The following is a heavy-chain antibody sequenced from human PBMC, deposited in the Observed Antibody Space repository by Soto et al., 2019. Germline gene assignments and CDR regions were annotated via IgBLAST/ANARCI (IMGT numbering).Heavy chain of an antibody. V-gene: IGHV4-59*12. Sequence: TSETLSLTCTVSGVSISSYYWSLIRQPQGKGLEWIGYIYSSGTTYFNPSLLSRVGMSLDTSGNRFSLRLTSVTAADTAVYYCARGADYGDTVREYFFDFWGQGALVTVSS. CDR1: GVSISSYY. D-gene: IGHD4-17*01. CDR3: ARGADYGDTVREYFFDF. CDR2: IYSSGTT. J-gene: IGHJ4*01.